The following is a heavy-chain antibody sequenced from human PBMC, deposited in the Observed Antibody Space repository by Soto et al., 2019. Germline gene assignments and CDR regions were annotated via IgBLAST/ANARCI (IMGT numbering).Heavy chain of an antibody. CDR1: GFTFSSYS. CDR2: ISSGGSTI. Sequence: EVQLVESGGGLVQPGGSLRLSCAASGFTFSSYSMNWVRQAPGKGLEWVSYISSGGSTIYYADSVKGRFTISRDNAKNSLYLQMNSLRDEDTAVYYCAKDRHCSSTTCYTEKNYWGQGTLVTVSS. CDR3: AKDRHCSSTTCYTEKNY. D-gene: IGHD2-2*02. V-gene: IGHV3-48*02. J-gene: IGHJ4*02.